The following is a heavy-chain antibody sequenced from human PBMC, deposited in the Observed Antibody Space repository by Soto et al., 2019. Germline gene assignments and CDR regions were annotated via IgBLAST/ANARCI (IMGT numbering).Heavy chain of an antibody. Sequence: GASVKVSCKASGYTFSDYYIHWLRQAPGQGLEWMGWINPDNGGIKYAQKFQGRVTMTRDTSISTAYMDLSRLRSDDTAVYYCARSNDYDSSGYTVGPWDWGQGTQVTVSS. V-gene: IGHV1-2*02. D-gene: IGHD3-22*01. J-gene: IGHJ4*02. CDR3: ARSNDYDSSGYTVGPWD. CDR1: GYTFSDYY. CDR2: INPDNGGI.